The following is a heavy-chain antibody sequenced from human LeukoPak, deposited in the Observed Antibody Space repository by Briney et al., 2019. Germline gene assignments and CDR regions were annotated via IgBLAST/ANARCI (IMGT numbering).Heavy chain of an antibody. J-gene: IGHJ4*02. CDR2: IYSGGST. CDR1: GFTVSSNY. Sequence: PGGSPRLSCAASGFTVSSNYMTWVRQAPGKGLEWVSVIYSGGSTYYADSVKGRFTISRDNSKNTLYLQMNSLRAEDTAVYYCARDDSSTPFDYWGQGTLVTVSS. V-gene: IGHV3-53*01. D-gene: IGHD4-11*01. CDR3: ARDDSSTPFDY.